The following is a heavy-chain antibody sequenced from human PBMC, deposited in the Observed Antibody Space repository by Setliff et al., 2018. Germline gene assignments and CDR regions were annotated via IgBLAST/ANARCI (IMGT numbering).Heavy chain of an antibody. Sequence: SETLSLTCAVYGDSFSDYYWSWIRQPPGKGLEWIGYIYHSGSTFYNPSLKSRVTISVDTSKNQVSLKLNSVTAADTAVYYCARVGCAGVLCYNHGYYYALDVWGQGTTVTVSS. CDR1: GDSFSDYY. CDR2: IYHSGST. CDR3: ARVGCAGVLCYNHGYYYALDV. D-gene: IGHD2-8*02. V-gene: IGHV4-30-4*08. J-gene: IGHJ6*02.